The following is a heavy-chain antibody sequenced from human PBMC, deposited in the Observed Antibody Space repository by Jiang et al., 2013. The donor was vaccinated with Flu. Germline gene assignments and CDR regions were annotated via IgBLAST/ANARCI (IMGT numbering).Heavy chain of an antibody. CDR3: ARDRPYTYYYDSSGYYST. CDR2: IIPILGIA. J-gene: IGHJ4*02. D-gene: IGHD3-22*01. V-gene: IGHV1-69*04. Sequence: GAEVKKPGASVKVSCKVSGYTLTELSMHWVRQAPGQGLEWMGRIIPILGIANYAQKFQGRVTITADKSTSTAYMELSSLRSEDTAVYYCARDRPYTYYYDSSGYYSTWGQGTLVTVSS. CDR1: GYTLTELS.